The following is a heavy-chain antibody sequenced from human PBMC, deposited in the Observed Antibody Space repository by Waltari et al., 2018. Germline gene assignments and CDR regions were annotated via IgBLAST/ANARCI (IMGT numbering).Heavy chain of an antibody. CDR3: ARNQNGAFDV. J-gene: IGHJ3*01. CDR2: IRTSGVT. CDR1: GVSFSRPL. V-gene: IGHV4-4*07. Sequence: QVQLQDSGPGLVKPSATLSLTCTVLGVSFSRPLGTWIRHPAGKGLEWVGRIRTSGVTDYSPSLKSRVTMSVDTSKNQFSLRLSSVTAADTAVYYCARNQNGAFDVWGQGTRVTVSS. D-gene: IGHD2-2*01.